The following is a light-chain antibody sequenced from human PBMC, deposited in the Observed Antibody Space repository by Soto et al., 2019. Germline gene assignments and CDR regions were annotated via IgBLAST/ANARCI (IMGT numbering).Light chain of an antibody. CDR3: QQYGSSPVT. Sequence: EIVVTQSPGTLSLSPGERATLSCRASQSISSSYLAWYQQKPGQAPRLLIYGASSRATGIPDRFSGSGSGTDFTLTISRLEPEDFAVHYCQQYGSSPVTFGPGTKVDIK. J-gene: IGKJ3*01. CDR1: QSISSSY. CDR2: GAS. V-gene: IGKV3-20*01.